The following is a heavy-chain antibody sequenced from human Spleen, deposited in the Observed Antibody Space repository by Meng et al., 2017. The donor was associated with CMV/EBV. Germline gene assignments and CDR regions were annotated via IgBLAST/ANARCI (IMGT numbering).Heavy chain of an antibody. CDR3: ARTKYCSSINCYFAIVFDL. CDR1: GFTFSSYA. J-gene: IGHJ3*01. Sequence: GGSLRLSCAASGFTFSSYAMSWVRQAPGKGLEWVSFISSSSSNINYADSLKGRFTISRDNAKNSLFLQMNSLRAEDTAVYYCARTKYCSSINCYFAIVFDLWGQGTMVTVSS. CDR2: ISSSSSNI. D-gene: IGHD2-2*01. V-gene: IGHV3-21*01.